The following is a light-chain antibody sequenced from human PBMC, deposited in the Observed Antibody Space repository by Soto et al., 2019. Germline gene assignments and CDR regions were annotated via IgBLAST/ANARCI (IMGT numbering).Light chain of an antibody. Sequence: EMVMTQSPATLSVSAGARVTLSCRASESVHSNLAWYQQKPGQGPSLLIYYASTRVTGVPDRFSGSGSGTEFTLTISSLQSEDFGVYYCQHYSNWPPTFGPGTKVEIK. V-gene: IGKV3-15*01. CDR1: ESVHSN. CDR3: QHYSNWPPT. CDR2: YAS. J-gene: IGKJ3*01.